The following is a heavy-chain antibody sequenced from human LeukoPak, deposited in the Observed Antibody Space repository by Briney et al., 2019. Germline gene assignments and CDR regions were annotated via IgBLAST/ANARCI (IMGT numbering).Heavy chain of an antibody. CDR2: INPNSGGT. J-gene: IGHJ6*03. CDR3: ARGGSGYRNYYYYYYMDV. V-gene: IGHV1-2*02. Sequence: GASVKVSCKASGYTFTGYYMHWVRQAPGQGLEWMGWINPNSGGTNYAQKFQGRVTMTRDTSISTAYMELSRLRSDDTDVYYCARGGSGYRNYYYYYYMDVWGKGTTVTVSS. CDR1: GYTFTGYY. D-gene: IGHD3-10*01.